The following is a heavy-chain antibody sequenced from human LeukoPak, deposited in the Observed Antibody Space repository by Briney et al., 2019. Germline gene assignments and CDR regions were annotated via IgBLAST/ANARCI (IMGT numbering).Heavy chain of an antibody. Sequence: GGSLKLSCAASGYTFSSYGMHWVRQAPGKGLGWVAFIRFDGTIKDYADSVKGRFTISRDNSKNTLSLQMNSLRAEDTAVYYCARETEAFDSWGQGSLVTVSS. CDR1: GYTFSSYG. V-gene: IGHV3-30*02. CDR3: ARETEAFDS. J-gene: IGHJ4*02. CDR2: IRFDGTIK.